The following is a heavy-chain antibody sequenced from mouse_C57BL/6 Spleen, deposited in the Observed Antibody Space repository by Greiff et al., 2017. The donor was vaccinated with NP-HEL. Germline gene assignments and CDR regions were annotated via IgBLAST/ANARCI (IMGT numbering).Heavy chain of an antibody. J-gene: IGHJ2*01. Sequence: QVHVKQSGAELARPGASVKMSCKASGYTFTSYTMHWVKQRPGQGLEWIGYINPSSGYTKYNQKFKDKATLTADKSSSTAYMQLSSLTSEDSAVYYCARSGDYVLDYWGQGTTLTVSS. CDR1: GYTFTSYT. D-gene: IGHD2-4*01. CDR2: INPSSGYT. V-gene: IGHV1-4*01. CDR3: ARSGDYVLDY.